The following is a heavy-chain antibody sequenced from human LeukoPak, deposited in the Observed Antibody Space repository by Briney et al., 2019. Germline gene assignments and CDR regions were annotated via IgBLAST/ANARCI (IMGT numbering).Heavy chain of an antibody. V-gene: IGHV3-64D*09. CDR2: ISSNGGNT. D-gene: IGHD6-19*01. J-gene: IGHJ4*02. CDR1: GFTFSSYA. CDR3: ARVSSSSTNYFDS. Sequence: GGSLRLSCSGSGFTFSSYAIHWVRQAPGKGLQYVSGISSNGGNTYNADSVKGRFTISRDNSKNTVDLQMSSLRAEDTAVYYCARVSSSSTNYFDSWGQGTLVTVSS.